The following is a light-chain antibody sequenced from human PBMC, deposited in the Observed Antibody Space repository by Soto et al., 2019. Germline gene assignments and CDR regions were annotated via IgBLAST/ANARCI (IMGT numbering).Light chain of an antibody. J-gene: IGKJ1*01. CDR2: KAS. V-gene: IGKV1-5*03. CDR3: QHYNSYSEA. CDR1: QTISSW. Sequence: DIQMTQSPSTLSGSVGDRVTITCRASQTISSWLAWYQQKPGKAPKLLIYKASTLKSGVPSRFSGRGSGTEFTLTISSXQPDDFATYYCQHYNSYSEAFGQGTKVEIK.